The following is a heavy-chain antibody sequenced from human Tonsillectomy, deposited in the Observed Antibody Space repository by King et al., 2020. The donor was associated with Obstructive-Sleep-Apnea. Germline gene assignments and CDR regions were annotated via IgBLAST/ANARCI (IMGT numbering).Heavy chain of an antibody. CDR1: EFTVSSNY. J-gene: IGHJ2*01. D-gene: IGHD2-15*01. Sequence: VQLVESGGGLVQPGGSLRLSCAASEFTVSSNYMTWVRQAPGKGLEWVSVLFTGGSTNYADSVNGRFTISRHNSKNTLYLQMNSLRPEDTAVYYCASGPGGSWFYWYFDLWGRGTLVTVSS. CDR3: ASGPGGSWFYWYFDL. CDR2: LFTGGST. V-gene: IGHV3-53*04.